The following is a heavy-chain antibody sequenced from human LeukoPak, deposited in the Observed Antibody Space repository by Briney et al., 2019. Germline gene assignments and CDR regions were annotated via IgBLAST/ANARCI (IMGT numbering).Heavy chain of an antibody. Sequence: SSETLSLTCTVSGGSISSYYWSWIRQPPGKGLEWIGYIYYSGSTNYNPSLKSRVNISVDTSKNQFSLKLSSVTAADTAVYYCARHAAGATDYWGQGTLVTVSS. CDR2: IYYSGST. V-gene: IGHV4-59*08. J-gene: IGHJ4*02. CDR3: ARHAAGATDY. CDR1: GGSISSYY. D-gene: IGHD1-26*01.